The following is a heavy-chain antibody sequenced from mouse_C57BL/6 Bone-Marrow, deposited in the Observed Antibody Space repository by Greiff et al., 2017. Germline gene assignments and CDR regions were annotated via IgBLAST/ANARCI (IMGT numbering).Heavy chain of an antibody. D-gene: IGHD3-2*01. CDR3: TGGKRQLGY. CDR1: GFTFSNYW. J-gene: IGHJ2*01. Sequence: EVQLQESGGGLVQPGGSMTLSCVASGFTFSNYWMNWVRQSPETGLEWVAQIRLKSDYYATHYAESVKGRFTISRDDSKSSVYLQMNNLRAEDTGIYYCTGGKRQLGYWGQGTTLTVS. V-gene: IGHV6-3*01. CDR2: IRLKSDYYAT.